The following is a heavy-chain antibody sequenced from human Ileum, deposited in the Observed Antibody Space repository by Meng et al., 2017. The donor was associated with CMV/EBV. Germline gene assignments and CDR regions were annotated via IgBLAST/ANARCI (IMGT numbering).Heavy chain of an antibody. CDR1: GFTVSSTY. J-gene: IGHJ3*02. CDR2: ISPSGNSL. V-gene: IGHV3-11*01. CDR3: AKELFTGSGAAVGI. Sequence: GGSLRLSCAASGFTVSSTYMNWVRQAPGKGLQWISQISPSGNSLKYADSVRGRFTISRDNTKKSMFLEMNSLRADDTAVYYCAKELFTGSGAAVGIWGQGTRVTVSS. D-gene: IGHD3-9*01.